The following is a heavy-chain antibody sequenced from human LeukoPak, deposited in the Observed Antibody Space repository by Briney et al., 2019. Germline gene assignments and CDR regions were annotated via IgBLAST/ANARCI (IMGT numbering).Heavy chain of an antibody. CDR1: GYTFTGYY. CDR2: INPSGGST. J-gene: IGHJ6*03. V-gene: IGHV1-46*01. Sequence: ASVKVSCKASGYTFTGYYMHWVRQAPGQGLEWMGIINPSGGSTSYAQKFQGRVTMTRDMSTSTVYMELRSLSSDDTAVYYCARLSGFYYYYYMDVWGKGTTVTVSS. D-gene: IGHD3-3*01. CDR3: ARLSGFYYYYYMDV.